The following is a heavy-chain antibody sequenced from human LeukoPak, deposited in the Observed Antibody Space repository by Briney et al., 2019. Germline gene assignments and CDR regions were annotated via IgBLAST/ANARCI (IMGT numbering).Heavy chain of an antibody. CDR3: AKESPVVVAANDY. V-gene: IGHV3-30*18. Sequence: GGSLRLSCAASGFTFSSYGMHWVRQAPGKGLEWVAVISYDGSNKYYADSVKGRFTIPRDNSKNTLYLQMNSLRAEDTAVYYCAKESPVVVAANDYWGQGTLVTVSS. J-gene: IGHJ4*02. CDR1: GFTFSSYG. CDR2: ISYDGSNK. D-gene: IGHD2-15*01.